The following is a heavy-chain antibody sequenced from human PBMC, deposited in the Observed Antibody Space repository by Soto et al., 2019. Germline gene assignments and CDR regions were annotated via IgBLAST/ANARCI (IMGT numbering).Heavy chain of an antibody. Sequence: EVQLVESGGGLVQPGGSLRLSCAASGFTVSSKYMSWVRQAPGKGLEWVSVIYSGGSIYYGDSVKGRFTISRDTSKNTVSLQMNSLRAEDMAVYYCARDPGIWAFDIWGQGTMVTVSS. V-gene: IGHV3-66*01. CDR3: ARDPGIWAFDI. CDR2: IYSGGSI. CDR1: GFTVSSKY. J-gene: IGHJ3*02.